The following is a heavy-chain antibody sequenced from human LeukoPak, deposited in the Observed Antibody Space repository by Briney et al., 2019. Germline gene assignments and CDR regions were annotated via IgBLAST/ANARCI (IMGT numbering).Heavy chain of an antibody. J-gene: IGHJ5*02. CDR2: ISRSGGST. CDR3: AKDGPGGSSWYFWCDP. D-gene: IGHD6-13*01. CDR1: GFTFSSYA. Sequence: GGSLRLSCEASGFTFSSYAMSWVRQAPGQGLEWISAISRSGGSTYYADSVKGRFTISRDKSNNTVYLEMNSLRADDTAVYYCAKDGPGGSSWYFWCDPWGQGTLVSVPS. V-gene: IGHV3-23*01.